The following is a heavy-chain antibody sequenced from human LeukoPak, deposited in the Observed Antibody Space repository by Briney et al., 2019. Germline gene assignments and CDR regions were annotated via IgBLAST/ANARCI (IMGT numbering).Heavy chain of an antibody. D-gene: IGHD1-26*01. V-gene: IGHV7-4-1*02. CDR1: GYTFTSYA. J-gene: IGHJ5*02. Sequence: ASVKVSCKASGYTFTSYAMNWVRQAPGQGLEWMGWINTKTGNPTYAQGFTGRFVFSLDTSVSTAYLQISSLKAEDTAAYYCARTHWGAPTRKNWFDPWGQGTLVTVSS. CDR2: INTKTGNP. CDR3: ARTHWGAPTRKNWFDP.